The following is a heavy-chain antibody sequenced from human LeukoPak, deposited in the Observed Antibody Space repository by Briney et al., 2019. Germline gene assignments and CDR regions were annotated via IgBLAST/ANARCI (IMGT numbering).Heavy chain of an antibody. CDR1: GYTFTTYC. Sequence: ASVKVSCKASGYTFTTYCVHWVRQAPGQGLEWMGIINPSGGSTTYAQKFRGRLTMTRDTSISTAYMELSRLRSDDTAVYYCAREHSWDANWFDPWGQGTLVTVSS. D-gene: IGHD6-13*01. CDR3: AREHSWDANWFDP. V-gene: IGHV1-46*01. J-gene: IGHJ5*02. CDR2: INPSGGST.